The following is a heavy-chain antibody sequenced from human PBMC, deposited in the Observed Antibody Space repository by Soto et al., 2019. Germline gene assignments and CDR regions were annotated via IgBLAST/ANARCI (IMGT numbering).Heavy chain of an antibody. CDR3: ASRRFMITFGGVIVHPPDY. D-gene: IGHD3-16*02. V-gene: IGHV4-34*01. Sequence: PSETLSLTCAVYGGSFSGYYWSWIRQPPGKGLEWIGEINHSGSTNYNPSLKSRVTISVDTSKNQFSLKLSSVTAADTAVYYCASRRFMITFGGVIVHPPDYWGQGTLVTVSS. CDR2: INHSGST. CDR1: GGSFSGYY. J-gene: IGHJ4*02.